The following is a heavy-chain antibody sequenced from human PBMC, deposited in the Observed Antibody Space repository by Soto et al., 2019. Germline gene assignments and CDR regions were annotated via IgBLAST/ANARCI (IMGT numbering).Heavy chain of an antibody. CDR2: ISYDGSNK. CDR1: GFTFGSYA. D-gene: IGHD2-2*01. CDR3: ARVGYHCSSTSCLWGYGMDV. Sequence: HPGGSLRLSCAASGFTFGSYAMHWVRQAPGKGLEWVAVISYDGSNKYYADSVKGRFTISRDNSKNTLYLQMNSLRAEDTAVYYCARVGYHCSSTSCLWGYGMDVWGQGTTVTVSS. V-gene: IGHV3-30-3*01. J-gene: IGHJ6*02.